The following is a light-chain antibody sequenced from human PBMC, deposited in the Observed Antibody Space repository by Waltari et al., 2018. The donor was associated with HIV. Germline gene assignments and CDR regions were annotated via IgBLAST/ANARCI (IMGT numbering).Light chain of an antibody. V-gene: IGLV3-25*03. J-gene: IGLJ3*02. CDR3: QSTDSSITYVV. CDR1: ALAKQY. CDR2: EDT. Sequence: SYELTQPPSVSVSPGQTARITCSGDALAKQYSYWYQQKPGRAPLVLIYEDTERPSGIPERFSGSSSGTTVTLTISGVQAEDEADYYCQSTDSSITYVVFGGGTKLTVL.